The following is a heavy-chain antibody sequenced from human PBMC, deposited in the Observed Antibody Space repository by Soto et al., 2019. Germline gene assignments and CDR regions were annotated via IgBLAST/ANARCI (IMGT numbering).Heavy chain of an antibody. CDR1: GYSFTSYW. CDR2: IDPSDSYT. V-gene: IGHV5-10-1*01. D-gene: IGHD6-13*01. Sequence: GESLKISCKGSGYSFTSYWISWVRQMPGKGLEWMGRIDPSDSYTNYSPSFQGHVTISADKSISTAYLQWSSLKASDTAMYYCVRLESYSSSWFDYYYGMDVWGQGTTVTVSS. J-gene: IGHJ6*02. CDR3: VRLESYSSSWFDYYYGMDV.